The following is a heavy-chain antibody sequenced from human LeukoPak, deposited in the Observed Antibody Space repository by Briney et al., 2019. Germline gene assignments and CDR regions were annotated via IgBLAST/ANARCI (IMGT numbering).Heavy chain of an antibody. V-gene: IGHV4-59*01. D-gene: IGHD2-2*03. CDR1: GGSISRYY. Sequence: SETLSLTCTVSGGSISRYYWRWIRQPPGKGLEWIGYIYYSGSTNYNPSLKSRVTISVDTSKSQFSLKLSSVTAADTAVYYCARAPSNSGYNWFDPWGQGTLVTVSS. J-gene: IGHJ5*02. CDR3: ARAPSNSGYNWFDP. CDR2: IYYSGST.